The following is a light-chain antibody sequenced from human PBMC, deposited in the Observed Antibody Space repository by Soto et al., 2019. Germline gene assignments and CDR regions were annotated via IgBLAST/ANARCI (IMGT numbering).Light chain of an antibody. Sequence: ESVLTQSPGTLCLYQGEGATLSCRVSYIVGGDTLAWFQQRPGQAPRLVIYGASNRAAGIPDRFSGSGPGTDFSLTISRLEPEDFAVYYCQQYGVSPRTFGQGTKV. V-gene: IGKV3-20*01. CDR1: YIVGGDT. J-gene: IGKJ1*01. CDR2: GAS. CDR3: QQYGVSPRT.